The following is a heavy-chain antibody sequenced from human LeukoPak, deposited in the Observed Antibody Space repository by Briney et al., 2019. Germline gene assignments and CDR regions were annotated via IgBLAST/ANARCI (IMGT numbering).Heavy chain of an antibody. CDR2: INHSGST. CDR1: GGPISNYY. D-gene: IGHD3-16*02. V-gene: IGHV4-34*01. CDR3: ARIPYDYVWGSYRHQRAFDI. J-gene: IGHJ3*02. Sequence: SETLSLTCNVSGGPISNYYWSWIRQPPGKGLEWIGEINHSGSTNYNPSLRSRVTISVDTSKNQFSLKLSSVTAADTAVYYCARIPYDYVWGSYRHQRAFDIWGQGTMVTVSS.